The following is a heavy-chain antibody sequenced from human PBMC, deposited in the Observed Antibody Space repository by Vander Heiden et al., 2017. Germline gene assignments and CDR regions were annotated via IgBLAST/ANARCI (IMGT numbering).Heavy chain of an antibody. D-gene: IGHD5-18*01. J-gene: IGHJ1*01. CDR2: ISSSGSTI. CDR3: ARDAPIYSYGSRYFQH. Sequence: QVQLVESGRGLVKPGGSPRLSCAASGLPFSDYYMRWIRQAPGKGLEWVSYISSSGSTIYYANTVKGRFTISRDNAKNSLYLQMNSLRAEDTAVYYCARDAPIYSYGSRYFQHWGQGTLVTVSS. V-gene: IGHV3-11*01. CDR1: GLPFSDYY.